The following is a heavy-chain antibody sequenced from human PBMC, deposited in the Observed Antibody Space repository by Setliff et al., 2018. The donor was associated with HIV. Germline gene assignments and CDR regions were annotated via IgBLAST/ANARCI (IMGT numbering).Heavy chain of an antibody. Sequence: SETLSLTCSVSGGSISSGNFYWSWIRQPAGKGLEWIGHIDTSGTTKYNPSLKSRVTISIDTSKNQFTLHLTSVTAADTALYYCARDVMEYFGSYFDYWGQGNLVTVSS. CDR2: IDTSGTT. J-gene: IGHJ4*02. V-gene: IGHV4-61*09. D-gene: IGHD3-3*01. CDR1: GGSISSGNFY. CDR3: ARDVMEYFGSYFDY.